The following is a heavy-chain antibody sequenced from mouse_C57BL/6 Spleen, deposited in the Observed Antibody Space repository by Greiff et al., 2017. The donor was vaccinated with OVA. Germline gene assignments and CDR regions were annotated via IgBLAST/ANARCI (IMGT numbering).Heavy chain of an antibody. CDR3: ARLYDYDVWYFDV. CDR1: GYTFTDYN. D-gene: IGHD2-4*01. V-gene: IGHV1-18*01. J-gene: IGHJ1*03. Sequence: VQLQQSGPELVKPGASVKIPCKASGYTFTDYNMDWVKQSHGKSLEWIGDINPNNGGTIYNQKFKGKATLPVDKSSSTAYMELRSLTSEDTAVYYCARLYDYDVWYFDVWGTGTTVTVSS. CDR2: INPNNGGT.